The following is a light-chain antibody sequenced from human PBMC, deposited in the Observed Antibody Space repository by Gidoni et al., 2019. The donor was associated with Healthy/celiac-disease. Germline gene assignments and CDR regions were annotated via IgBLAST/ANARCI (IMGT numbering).Light chain of an antibody. V-gene: IGKV1-39*01. Sequence: DIQMTQSPSSLSASVGDRVTITCRASQSISSYLNWYKQKPGKAPKLLIYAASSLQSGVPSRFSGRGSGTDFTLTIRSLQPEDFATYYCQQSYSTLGTFGPGTKVDIK. CDR3: QQSYSTLGT. CDR2: AAS. CDR1: QSISSY. J-gene: IGKJ3*01.